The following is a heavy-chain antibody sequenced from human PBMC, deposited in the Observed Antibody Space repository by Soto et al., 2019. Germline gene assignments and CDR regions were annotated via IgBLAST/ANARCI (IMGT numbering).Heavy chain of an antibody. CDR1: GFTFSSYA. CDR2: ISGSGGST. CDR3: AKETGIVVVPAAIDYFDY. Sequence: GGSLRLSCAASGFTFSSYAMSWVRQAPGKGLEWVSAISGSGGSTYYADSVKGRFTISRDNSKNTLYLQMNSLRAEDTAVYYCAKETGIVVVPAAIDYFDYWGQVTLVTVSS. D-gene: IGHD2-2*02. J-gene: IGHJ4*02. V-gene: IGHV3-23*01.